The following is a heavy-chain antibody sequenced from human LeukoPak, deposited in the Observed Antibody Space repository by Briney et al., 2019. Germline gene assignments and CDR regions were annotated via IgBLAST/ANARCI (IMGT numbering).Heavy chain of an antibody. D-gene: IGHD1-7*01. V-gene: IGHV3-74*01. Sequence: QPGGSLRLSCAVSVFIFSSTWMHWVRQAPGEGLVWVSRINSDGSNINYADSVKGRFIISRDNAKNTLYLQMNSLRVEDTALYFCATAGNYRFDYWGQGTLVTVSS. CDR2: INSDGSNI. CDR3: ATAGNYRFDY. J-gene: IGHJ4*02. CDR1: VFIFSSTW.